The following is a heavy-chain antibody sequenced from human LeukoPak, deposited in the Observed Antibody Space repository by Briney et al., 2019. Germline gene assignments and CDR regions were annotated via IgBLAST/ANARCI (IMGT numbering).Heavy chain of an antibody. Sequence: PGGSLRLSCAAAGFTLSRYGMGWGRQAPGKGVEWVAGISYDGSNTYYPDSVKGRFTISRDNSKNTLYLQMNSLRAEDTAVYYCAKVSRYSYTYYYSGIDVWGQGTPVTVSS. D-gene: IGHD5-18*01. J-gene: IGHJ6*02. V-gene: IGHV3-30*18. CDR2: ISYDGSNT. CDR3: AKVSRYSYTYYYSGIDV. CDR1: GFTLSRYG.